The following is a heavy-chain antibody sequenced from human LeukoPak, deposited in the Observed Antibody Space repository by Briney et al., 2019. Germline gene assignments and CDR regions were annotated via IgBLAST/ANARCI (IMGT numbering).Heavy chain of an antibody. CDR2: LSSTGDI. Sequence: GGSLRLSCVASGFTFRSYSMNWVRQAPGKGLEWVSYLSSTGDIYYADSVKGRFTISRDNAQNSLYLQMNSLRVEDTAVYYCVRDLRESDFWGQGTLVTVSS. CDR1: GFTFRSYS. CDR3: VRDLRESDF. V-gene: IGHV3-21*01. J-gene: IGHJ4*02.